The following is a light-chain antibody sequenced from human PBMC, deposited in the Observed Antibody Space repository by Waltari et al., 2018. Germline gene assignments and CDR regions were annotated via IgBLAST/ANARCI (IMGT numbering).Light chain of an antibody. CDR3: QQYRTYPWT. CDR2: EAS. J-gene: IGKJ1*01. V-gene: IGKV1-5*03. Sequence: DIQMTQSPSTLSASVGDRVTITCRASQSISGLLAWYRQEAGKAPKLLIYEASTLESGVPSGFSGSGSGTEFTLTISGVQPDDVATFYCQQYRTYPWTFGRGTKVEIK. CDR1: QSISGL.